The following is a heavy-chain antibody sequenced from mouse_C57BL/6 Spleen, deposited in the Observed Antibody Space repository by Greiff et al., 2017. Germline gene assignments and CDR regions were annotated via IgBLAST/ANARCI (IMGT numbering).Heavy chain of an antibody. CDR2: INPSTGGT. CDR1: GYSFAGYY. CDR3: ARGDSDAMDY. J-gene: IGHJ4*01. V-gene: IGHV1-42*01. Sequence: EVQLQQSGPELVKPGASVKISCKASGYSFAGYYMNWVKQSPEKSLEWIGEINPSTGGTTYNQKFKAKATLTVDKSSSTAYMQLKSLTSEDSAVYYCARGDSDAMDYWGQGTSVTVSS.